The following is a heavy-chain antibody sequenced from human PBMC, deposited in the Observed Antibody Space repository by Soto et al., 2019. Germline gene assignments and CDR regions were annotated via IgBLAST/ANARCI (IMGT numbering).Heavy chain of an antibody. Sequence: GGSLRLSCAASGFTFSSYWMHWVRQAPGKGLEWVSGIYCDGSNKYYAGSVKGRFTISRDNSKNTLYLQMNSLRAEDTAVYYCARDRHSAPHGDYARWGQGTLVTVSS. D-gene: IGHD4-17*01. CDR3: ARDRHSAPHGDYAR. CDR1: GFTFSSYW. V-gene: IGHV3-30-3*01. CDR2: IYCDGSNK. J-gene: IGHJ4*01.